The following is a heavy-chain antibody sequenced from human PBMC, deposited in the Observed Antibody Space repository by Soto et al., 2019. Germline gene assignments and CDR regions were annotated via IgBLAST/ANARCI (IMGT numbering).Heavy chain of an antibody. D-gene: IGHD6-19*01. CDR2: IKQDGSEK. J-gene: IGHJ5*02. CDR3: ARRSGWNRPNWFDP. Sequence: GGSLRLSCAASGFTFSSYWMSWVRQAPGKGLEWVANIKQDGSEKYYVDSVKGRFTISRDNAKNSLYLQMNSLRAEDTAVYYCARRSGWNRPNWFDPWGQGTLVTVSS. V-gene: IGHV3-7*03. CDR1: GFTFSSYW.